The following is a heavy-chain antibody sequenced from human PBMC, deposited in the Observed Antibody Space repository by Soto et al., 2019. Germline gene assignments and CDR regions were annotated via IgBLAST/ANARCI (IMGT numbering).Heavy chain of an antibody. CDR2: ISYDGSNK. J-gene: IGHJ4*02. CDR3: ARATTTVVTPFYFDY. V-gene: IGHV3-30-3*01. Sequence: QVQLVESGGGVVQPGRSLRLSCAASAFTFSSYAMHWVRQAPGKGLEWVAVISYDGSNKYYADSVKGRFTISRDNSKNTLYLQMNSLRAEDTAVYYRARATTTVVTPFYFDYWGQGTLVTVSS. D-gene: IGHD4-17*01. CDR1: AFTFSSYA.